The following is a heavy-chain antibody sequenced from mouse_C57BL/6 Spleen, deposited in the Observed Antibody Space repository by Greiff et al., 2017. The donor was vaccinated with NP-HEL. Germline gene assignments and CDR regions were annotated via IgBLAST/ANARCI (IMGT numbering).Heavy chain of an antibody. D-gene: IGHD3-2*02. CDR1: GFTFSDYY. V-gene: IGHV5-12*01. J-gene: IGHJ4*01. Sequence: EVQLVESGGGLVQPGGSLKLSCAASGFTFSDYYMYWVRQTPEKRLEWVAYISNGGGSTYYPDTVKGRFTISRDNAKNTLYLQMSRLTSEDTAMYYCAIVTAQARYAMDYWGQGTAVTASS. CDR2: ISNGGGST. CDR3: AIVTAQARYAMDY.